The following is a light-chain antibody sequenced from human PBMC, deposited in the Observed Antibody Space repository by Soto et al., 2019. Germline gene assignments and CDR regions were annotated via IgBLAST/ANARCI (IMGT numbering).Light chain of an antibody. V-gene: IGKV1-39*01. Sequence: DIQMTQSPSTLSASVGDRVTITCRASQSIVRWMAWYQQKPGKAPKLLIYAASSLQSGVPSRFSGSGSGTDFTLTISSLQPEDFATYYCQQSYSTPITFGQGTRLEIK. CDR3: QQSYSTPIT. J-gene: IGKJ5*01. CDR1: QSIVRW. CDR2: AAS.